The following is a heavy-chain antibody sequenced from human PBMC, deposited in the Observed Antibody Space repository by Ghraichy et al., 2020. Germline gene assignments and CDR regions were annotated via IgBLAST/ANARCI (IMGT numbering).Heavy chain of an antibody. Sequence: ETLSLTCTVSGGSISSYYWSWIRQPPGKGLEWIGYIYYSGSTNYNPSLKSRVTISVDTSKNQFSLKLSSVTAADTAVYYCARAAGSLYSSSWQYFDYWGQGTLVTVSS. V-gene: IGHV4-59*01. D-gene: IGHD6-13*01. CDR1: GGSISSYY. CDR2: IYYSGST. CDR3: ARAAGSLYSSSWQYFDY. J-gene: IGHJ4*02.